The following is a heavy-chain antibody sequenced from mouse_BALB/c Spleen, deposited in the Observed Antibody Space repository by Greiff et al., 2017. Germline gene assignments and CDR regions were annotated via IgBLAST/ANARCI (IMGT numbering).Heavy chain of an antibody. CDR3: ARGGLHYYGYGYFDV. CDR2: ISSGSSTI. CDR1: GFTFSSFG. V-gene: IGHV5-17*02. J-gene: IGHJ1*01. Sequence: DVMLVESGGGLVQPGGSRKLSCAASGFTFSSFGMHWVRQAPEKGLEWVAYISSGSSTIYYADTVKGRFTISRDNPKNTLFLQMTSLRSEDTAMYYCARGGLHYYGYGYFDVWGAGTTVTVSS. D-gene: IGHD1-2*01.